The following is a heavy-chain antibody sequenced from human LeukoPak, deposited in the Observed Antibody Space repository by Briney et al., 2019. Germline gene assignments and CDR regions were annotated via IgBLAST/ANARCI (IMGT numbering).Heavy chain of an antibody. V-gene: IGHV1-2*04. D-gene: IGHD4-11*01. Sequence: ASVTVSCKASGYTFTGYYMHWVRQAPGQGLEWMGWVNPNSGGTNYAQKFQGWVSMTRDTSISTAYMELSRLRSDDTAVYYCAASNDYSNYGLSYWGQGTLVTVSS. CDR1: GYTFTGYY. CDR3: AASNDYSNYGLSY. J-gene: IGHJ4*02. CDR2: VNPNSGGT.